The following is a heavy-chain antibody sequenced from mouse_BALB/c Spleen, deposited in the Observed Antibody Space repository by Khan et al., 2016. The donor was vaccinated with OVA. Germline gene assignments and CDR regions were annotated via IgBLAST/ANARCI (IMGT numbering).Heavy chain of an antibody. CDR2: IYPGTDNT. CDR3: AREEALYYCDY. J-gene: IGHJ2*01. V-gene: IGHV1-76*01. D-gene: IGHD1-2*01. Sequence: QVQLKQSGAELVRPGASVKLSCKTSGYIFTSYWIDWVKQRSGQGLEWIARIYPGTDNTYYNEKFKDKATLTADKSSSTAYMQLSSLKSEDSAVYFCAREEALYYCDYWGQGTTLTVSS. CDR1: GYIFTSYW.